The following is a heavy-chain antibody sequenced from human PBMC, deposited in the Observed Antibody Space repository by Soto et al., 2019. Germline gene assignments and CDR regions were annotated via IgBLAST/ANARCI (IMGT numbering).Heavy chain of an antibody. CDR1: GFTFSSYG. Sequence: SLRLSCAASGFTFSSYGMHWVRQAPGKGLEWVAVISYDGSNKYYADSVKGRFTISRDDAKNSLYLQMNSLRAEDTAVYYCARDSSDGRAFDIWGQGTMVTVSS. J-gene: IGHJ3*02. CDR3: ARDSSDGRAFDI. D-gene: IGHD3-10*01. CDR2: ISYDGSNK. V-gene: IGHV3-30*03.